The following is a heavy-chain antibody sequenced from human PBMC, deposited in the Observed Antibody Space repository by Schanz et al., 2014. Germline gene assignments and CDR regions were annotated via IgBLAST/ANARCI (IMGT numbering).Heavy chain of an antibody. CDR1: EYSFTSYS. Sequence: QVHLVQSGAEVKRPGASVKVSCKASEYSFTSYSMHWVRQAPGQRLEWMGWISVYTGNTKYGQKVQGRVTMTADTSTNTAYMELRSLRSDDTAVYYCARSAGRDFWSGYYTRFDYWGQGTLXTVSS. J-gene: IGHJ4*02. CDR3: ARSAGRDFWSGYYTRFDY. D-gene: IGHD3-3*01. V-gene: IGHV1-3*01. CDR2: ISVYTGNT.